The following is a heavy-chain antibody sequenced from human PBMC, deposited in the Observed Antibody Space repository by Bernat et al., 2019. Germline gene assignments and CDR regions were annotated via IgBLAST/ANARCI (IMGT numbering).Heavy chain of an antibody. CDR1: GFTFSSYG. Sequence: QVQLVEYGGGVVQPGRSLRLSCAASGFTFSSYGMHWVRQAPGKGLEWVAVISYDGSNKYYADSVKGRFTISRDNSKNTLYLQMNSLRAEDTAVYYCANSYYYGSGSYWLVYYWCRGTLDPVSS. D-gene: IGHD3-10*01. CDR3: ANSYYYGSGSYWLVYY. J-gene: IGHJ4*02. CDR2: ISYDGSNK. V-gene: IGHV3-30*18.